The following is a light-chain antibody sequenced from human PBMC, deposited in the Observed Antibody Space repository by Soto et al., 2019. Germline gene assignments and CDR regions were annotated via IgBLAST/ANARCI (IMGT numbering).Light chain of an antibody. CDR2: AAS. Sequence: DIQMTQSPSSLSASVGDRVTITCRASQSIVTYLNWYLQKPGKAPKLLIYAASNLQSGVPSRFSGSGSGNDFTLTIRSLQPEDFANYFCHQSYSTPPWTLGQGTKVDIK. CDR1: QSIVTY. V-gene: IGKV1-39*01. CDR3: HQSYSTPPWT. J-gene: IGKJ1*01.